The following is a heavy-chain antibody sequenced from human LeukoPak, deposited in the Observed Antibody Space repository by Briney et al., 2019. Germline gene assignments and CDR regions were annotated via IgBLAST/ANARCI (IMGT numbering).Heavy chain of an antibody. J-gene: IGHJ6*03. CDR2: IIPILGIA. CDR1: GYTFTGYY. CDR3: ARDRAYYGSGSYNYYYYYMDV. V-gene: IGHV1-69*04. D-gene: IGHD3-10*01. Sequence: SVKVSCKASGYTFTGYYMHWVRQAPGQGLEWMGRIIPILGIANYAQKFQGRVTITADKSTSTAYMELSSLGSEDTAVYYCARDRAYYGSGSYNYYYYYMDVWGKGTTVTVSS.